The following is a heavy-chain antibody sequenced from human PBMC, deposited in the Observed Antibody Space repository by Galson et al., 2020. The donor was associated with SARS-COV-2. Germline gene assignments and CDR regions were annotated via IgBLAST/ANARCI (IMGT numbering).Heavy chain of an antibody. CDR1: GFTFSGSA. D-gene: IGHD6-19*01. J-gene: IGHJ4*02. Sequence: SLRLSCAASGFTFSGSAVHWVRQASGKGLEWVGRIRSKPNSYATAYAASVKGRFTISRHDSKNTAYLQMNSLKTEDTAVYYCARDSSGWQGIDYWGQGTLVTVSS. CDR3: ARDSSGWQGIDY. V-gene: IGHV3-73*01. CDR2: IRSKPNSYAT.